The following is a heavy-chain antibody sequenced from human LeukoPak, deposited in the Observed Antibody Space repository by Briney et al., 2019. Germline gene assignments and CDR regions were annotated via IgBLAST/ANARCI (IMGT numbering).Heavy chain of an antibody. CDR2: ISGSGGST. Sequence: GGSLRLSCAASGFTFSSYAMSWVRQAPGKGPEWVSAISGSGGSTYYADSVKGRFTISRDNSKNTLYLQMNSLRAEDTAVYYCAKDRGVVTALGAFDIWGQGTMVTVSS. CDR1: GFTFSSYA. V-gene: IGHV3-23*01. D-gene: IGHD2-21*02. CDR3: AKDRGVVTALGAFDI. J-gene: IGHJ3*02.